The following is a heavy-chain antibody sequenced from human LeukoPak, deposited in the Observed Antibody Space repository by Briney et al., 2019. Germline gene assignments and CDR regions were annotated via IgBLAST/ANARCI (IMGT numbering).Heavy chain of an antibody. V-gene: IGHV3-30-3*01. D-gene: IGHD2-21*02. J-gene: IGHJ4*02. Sequence: GRSLRLSCAASGFTFSSYAMHWVRQAPGKGLEWVAVISYDGSNKYYADSVKGRFTISRDNSKNTLYLQMNSLRAEDTAVYYCASFGMVVTAIFEDYWGQGTLVTVSS. CDR2: ISYDGSNK. CDR1: GFTFSSYA. CDR3: ASFGMVVTAIFEDY.